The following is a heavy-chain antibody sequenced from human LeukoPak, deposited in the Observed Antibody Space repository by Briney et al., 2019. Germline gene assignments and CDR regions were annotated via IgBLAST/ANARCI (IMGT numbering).Heavy chain of an antibody. V-gene: IGHV1-69*04. Sequence: SVKVSCKAYGGTFSSYAISWVRQAPGQGLEWMGRIIPILGIANYAQKFQGRVTITADKSTSTAYMELSSLRSEDTAVYYCARDLGSGSYLEYYFDYWGQGTLVTVSS. D-gene: IGHD3-10*01. CDR2: IIPILGIA. CDR1: GGTFSSYA. CDR3: ARDLGSGSYLEYYFDY. J-gene: IGHJ4*02.